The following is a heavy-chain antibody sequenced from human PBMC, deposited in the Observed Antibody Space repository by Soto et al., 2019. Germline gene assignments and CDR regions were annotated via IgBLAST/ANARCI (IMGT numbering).Heavy chain of an antibody. V-gene: IGHV3-13*01. D-gene: IGHD3-10*01. CDR1: GFTFSSYD. J-gene: IGHJ3*02. CDR3: ARGLLRRYSYDAFDI. Sequence: GGSLRLSCAASGFTFSSYDMHWVRQATGKGLEWVSAIGTAGDTYYPGSVKGRFTISRENAKNSLYLQMNSLRAGDTAVYYCARGLLRRYSYDAFDIWGQGTMVTVS. CDR2: IGTAGDT.